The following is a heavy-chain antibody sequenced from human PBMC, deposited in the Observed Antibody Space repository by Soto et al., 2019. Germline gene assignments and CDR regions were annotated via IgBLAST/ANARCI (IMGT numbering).Heavy chain of an antibody. V-gene: IGHV1-69*13. CDR3: ARNNGGLDSWPGADYYYYYGMDV. CDR2: IIPIFGTA. J-gene: IGHJ6*02. D-gene: IGHD6-13*01. CDR1: GGTFSSYA. Sequence: GASVKVSCKASGGTFSSYAISWVRQAPGQGLEWMGGIIPIFGTANYAQKFQGRVTITADESTSTAYMELSSLRSEDTAVYYCARNNGGLDSWPGADYYYYYGMDVWGQGTTVTVSS.